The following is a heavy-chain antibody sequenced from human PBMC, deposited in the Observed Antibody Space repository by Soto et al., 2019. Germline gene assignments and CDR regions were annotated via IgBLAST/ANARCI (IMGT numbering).Heavy chain of an antibody. Sequence: EVQLLESGGGLVQPGGSLRLSCAASGFTFSSDAMSWVRQAPGKGLEWVSAISGSGGSTYYADSVKGRFTISRDNSKNTLYLQMNSLRAEDTAVYYCAKDPNYYDSSGYSEGDNYWGQGTLVTVSS. CDR2: ISGSGGST. D-gene: IGHD3-22*01. V-gene: IGHV3-23*01. CDR1: GFTFSSDA. J-gene: IGHJ4*02. CDR3: AKDPNYYDSSGYSEGDNY.